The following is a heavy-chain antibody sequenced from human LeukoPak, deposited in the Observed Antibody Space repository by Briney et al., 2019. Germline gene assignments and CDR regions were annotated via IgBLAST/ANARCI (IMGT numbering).Heavy chain of an antibody. CDR3: ARDPVVVVPAAISGWFDP. Sequence: GGSLRLSCAASGFTFSSYGMHWVRQPPGKGLEWEAVIWYDGSNKYYADSVKGRFTISRDNSKNTLYLQMNSLRAEDTAVYYCARDPVVVVPAAISGWFDPWGQGTLVTVSS. J-gene: IGHJ5*02. CDR1: GFTFSSYG. D-gene: IGHD2-2*01. CDR2: IWYDGSNK. V-gene: IGHV3-33*01.